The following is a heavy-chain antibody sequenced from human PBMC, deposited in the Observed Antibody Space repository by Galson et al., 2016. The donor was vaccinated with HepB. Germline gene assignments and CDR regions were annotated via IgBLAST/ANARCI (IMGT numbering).Heavy chain of an antibody. CDR1: GFTFSNYG. Sequence: SLRLSCAASGFTFSNYGMHWVRQAPAKGLEWVAADSMDGRRKFYADSVKGRFTISRDNSNNMLFLQMSSLRVDDTAVYYCAKRHEYCPAVGCSVDYWGQGTLVSVSS. J-gene: IGHJ4*02. CDR3: AKRHEYCPAVGCSVDY. V-gene: IGHV3-30*18. D-gene: IGHD2/OR15-2a*01. CDR2: DSMDGRRK.